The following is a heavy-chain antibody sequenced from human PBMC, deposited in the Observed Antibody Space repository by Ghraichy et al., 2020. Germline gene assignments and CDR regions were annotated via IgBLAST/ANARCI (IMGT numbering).Heavy chain of an antibody. CDR3: AKDQTTHTAMVPFDY. D-gene: IGHD5-18*01. CDR2: ISYDGSNK. Sequence: GESLNISCAASGFTFSSYGMHWVRQAPGKGLEWVAVISYDGSNKYYADSVKGRFTISRDNSKNTLYLQMNSLRAEDTAVYYCAKDQTTHTAMVPFDYWGQGTLVTVSS. V-gene: IGHV3-30*18. CDR1: GFTFSSYG. J-gene: IGHJ4*02.